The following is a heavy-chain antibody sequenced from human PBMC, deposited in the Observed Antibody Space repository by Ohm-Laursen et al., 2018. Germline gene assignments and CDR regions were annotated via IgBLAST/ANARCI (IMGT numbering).Heavy chain of an antibody. D-gene: IGHD3-22*01. J-gene: IGHJ4*02. Sequence: GSLRLSCAASGFIVSNNYMSWVRQAPGKGLEWVSLIYAGGSTHYADSVKGRFTISRDTSKNTLYLQMNSLRVEDTAVYYCAKDLGYYYDNRAYFDYWGQGTLVTVSS. CDR3: AKDLGYYYDNRAYFDY. CDR2: IYAGGST. V-gene: IGHV3-53*01. CDR1: GFIVSNNY.